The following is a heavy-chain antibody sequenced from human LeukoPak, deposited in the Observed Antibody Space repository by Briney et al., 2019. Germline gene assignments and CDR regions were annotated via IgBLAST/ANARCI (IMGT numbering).Heavy chain of an antibody. V-gene: IGHV3-33*01. Sequence: GGSLRLSCAASGFTFSSYGMHWVRQAPGKGLEWVAVIWYDGSNKYYADSVKGRFTIYRDNSKNTLYLQMNSLRAEDTAVYYCARDGHDYGDSPYYFDYWGQGTLVTVSS. CDR2: IWYDGSNK. D-gene: IGHD4-17*01. CDR1: GFTFSSYG. J-gene: IGHJ4*02. CDR3: ARDGHDYGDSPYYFDY.